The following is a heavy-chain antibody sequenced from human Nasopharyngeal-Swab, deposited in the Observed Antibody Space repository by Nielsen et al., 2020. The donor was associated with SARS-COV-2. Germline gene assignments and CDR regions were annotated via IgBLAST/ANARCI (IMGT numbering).Heavy chain of an antibody. CDR2: IYWNDDK. D-gene: IGHD6-19*01. CDR1: GFSLSTSGVG. CDR3: AHSTASIAVAGIDY. Sequence: SGPTLVKPTQTLTLTCTFSGFSLSTSGVGVGWIRQPPGKALEWLALIYWNDDKRYSPSLKSRLTITKDTSKNQVVLTMTNTDPVDTATYYCAHSTASIAVAGIDYWGQGTLATVSS. J-gene: IGHJ4*02. V-gene: IGHV2-5*01.